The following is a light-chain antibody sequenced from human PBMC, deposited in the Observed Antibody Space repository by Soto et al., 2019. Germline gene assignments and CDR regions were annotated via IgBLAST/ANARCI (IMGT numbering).Light chain of an antibody. CDR2: GVT. CDR3: SSYARGSTYV. V-gene: IGLV2-14*01. J-gene: IGLJ1*01. CDR1: SSDVGAYNY. Sequence: QSSLTQPASLSGSPGQSITISCTGTSSDVGAYNYVSWYLQYPGKAPKLLIYGVTNRPSGVSDRFSGSKSGNTASLTISGLQAEDETDYYCSSYARGSTYVFGTGTNVTGL.